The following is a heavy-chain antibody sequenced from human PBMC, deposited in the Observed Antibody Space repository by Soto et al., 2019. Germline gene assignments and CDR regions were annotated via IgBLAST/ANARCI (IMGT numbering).Heavy chain of an antibody. CDR1: GFTFSNAW. Sequence: EVQLVESGGGLVKPGGSLRLSCAASGFTFSNAWMNWVRQAPGKGLEWVGRIKSKTDGGTTDYAAPVKGRFTISRDDSKNTLYLQMNSLKTEDTAVYYCTTYDYDLGWYFDLWGRGTLVTVSS. V-gene: IGHV3-15*07. CDR3: TTYDYDLGWYFDL. D-gene: IGHD5-12*01. CDR2: IKSKTDGGTT. J-gene: IGHJ2*01.